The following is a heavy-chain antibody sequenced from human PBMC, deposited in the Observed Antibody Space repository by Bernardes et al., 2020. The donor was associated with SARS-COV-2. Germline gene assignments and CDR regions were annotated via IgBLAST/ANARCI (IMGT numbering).Heavy chain of an antibody. CDR1: GFTFSYYS. CDR3: AREFTATTMTTWEGYGMDV. V-gene: IGHV3-21*01. CDR2: ISSTTSYI. D-gene: IGHD4-17*01. Sequence: GGSLRLCCAASGFTFSYYSMDWVRQAPGKGLEWVSSISSTTSYIYYADSVKGRFTISRDNAKNSLYLQMNSLRAEDTAVYYCAREFTATTMTTWEGYGMDVWGQGTTVTVSS. J-gene: IGHJ6*02.